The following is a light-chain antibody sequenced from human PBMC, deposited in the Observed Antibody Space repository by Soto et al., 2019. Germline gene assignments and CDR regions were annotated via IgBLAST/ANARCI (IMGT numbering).Light chain of an antibody. CDR2: DVS. V-gene: IGLV2-14*01. CDR3: SSYTTSNTPQLV. J-gene: IGLJ1*01. CDR1: SSDGGGYNY. Sequence: QSVLTQPASVSGSPGQSITISCTGTSSDGGGYNYVSWYQQHPGKAPKFMIYDVSNRPSGGSNRCSGSKSGNTASLPLSRLQAAFLAFYYSSSYTTSNTPQLVFXTGTNVPVL.